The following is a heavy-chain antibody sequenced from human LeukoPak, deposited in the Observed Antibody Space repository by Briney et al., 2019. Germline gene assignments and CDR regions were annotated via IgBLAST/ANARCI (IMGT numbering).Heavy chain of an antibody. Sequence: GGSLRLSCAASGFTFSSYAMRWVRQAPGKGLEWVSAISGSGGSTYYADSVKGRFTISRDNSKNTLYLQMNSLRAEDTAVYYCARNSGSYWSHYYYMDVWGKGTTVTVSS. J-gene: IGHJ6*03. D-gene: IGHD1-26*01. V-gene: IGHV3-23*01. CDR1: GFTFSSYA. CDR2: ISGSGGST. CDR3: ARNSGSYWSHYYYMDV.